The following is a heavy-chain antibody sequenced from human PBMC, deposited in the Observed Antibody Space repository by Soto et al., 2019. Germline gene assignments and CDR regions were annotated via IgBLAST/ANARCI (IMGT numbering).Heavy chain of an antibody. CDR2: INHSGST. CDR3: ARGILELRYYYGMDV. CDR1: GGSFSGYY. D-gene: IGHD1-7*01. V-gene: IGHV4-34*01. J-gene: IGHJ6*02. Sequence: LSLTCAVYGGSFSGYYWSWIRQPPGKGLEWIGEINHSGSTNYNPSLKSRVTISVDTSKNQFSLKLSSVTAADTAVYYCARGILELRYYYGMDVWGQGTTVTVSS.